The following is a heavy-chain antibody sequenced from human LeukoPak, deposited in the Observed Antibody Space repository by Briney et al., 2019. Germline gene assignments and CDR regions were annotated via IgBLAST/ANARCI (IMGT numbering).Heavy chain of an antibody. CDR2: INHSGST. CDR1: GGSFSGYY. J-gene: IGHJ5*02. V-gene: IGHV4-34*01. D-gene: IGHD3-22*01. Sequence: SGTLSLTCAVYGGSFSGYYWSWIRQPPGKGLEWIGEINHSGSTNYNPSLKSRVTISVDTSKNQFSLKLSSVTAADTAVYYCARGPPCYYDSSGYYPRWFDPWGQGTLVTVSS. CDR3: ARGPPCYYDSSGYYPRWFDP.